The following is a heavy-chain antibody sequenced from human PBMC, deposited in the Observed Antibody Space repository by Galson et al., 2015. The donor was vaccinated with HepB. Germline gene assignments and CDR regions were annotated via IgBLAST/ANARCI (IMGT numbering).Heavy chain of an antibody. CDR3: ARVLYGDYGKRYYFDY. CDR1: GYTFTSYA. CDR2: INAGNGNT. V-gene: IGHV1-3*01. J-gene: IGHJ4*02. Sequence: SVKVSCKASGYTFTSYAMHWVRQAPGQRLEWMGWINAGNGNTKYSQKFQGRVTITRDTSASTAYMELSSLRSEDTAVYYCARVLYGDYGKRYYFDYWGQGTLVTVSS. D-gene: IGHD4-17*01.